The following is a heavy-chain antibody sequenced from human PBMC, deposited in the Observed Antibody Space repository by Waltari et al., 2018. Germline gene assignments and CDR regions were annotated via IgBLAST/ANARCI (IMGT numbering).Heavy chain of an antibody. V-gene: IGHV1-2*06. CDR1: GYTFTGYY. CDR2: INPNSGGT. J-gene: IGHJ3*02. D-gene: IGHD1-26*01. Sequence: QVQLVQSGAEVKKPGASVKVSCKASGYTFTGYYMHWVRQAPGQGLEWMGRINPNSGGTNYAQKFQGRVTMTRDTSISTAYMELSRLRSYDTAVYYCARVRYSGITDAFDIWGQGTMVTVSS. CDR3: ARVRYSGITDAFDI.